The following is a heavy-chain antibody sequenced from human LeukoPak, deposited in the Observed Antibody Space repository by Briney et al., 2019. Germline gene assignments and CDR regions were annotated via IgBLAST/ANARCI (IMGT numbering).Heavy chain of an antibody. D-gene: IGHD2-8*01. CDR2: ISSSSSTI. Sequence: GGSLRLSCAASGFTFSSYSMNWVRQAPGKGLEWVSYISSSSSTIYYADSVKGRFTISRDNAKNSLYLQMNSLRAEDTALYYCAKDMGIGYCTNGVCWGGYYYYGMDVWGQGTTVTVSS. V-gene: IGHV3-48*04. CDR1: GFTFSSYS. J-gene: IGHJ6*02. CDR3: AKDMGIGYCTNGVCWGGYYYYGMDV.